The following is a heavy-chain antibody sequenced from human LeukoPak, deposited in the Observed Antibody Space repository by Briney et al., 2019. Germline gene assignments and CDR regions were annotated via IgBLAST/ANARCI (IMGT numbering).Heavy chain of an antibody. CDR2: INTNTGNP. Sequence: ASVKVSCKASGYTFTSYAMNWVRQAPGQGLEWMGWINTNTGNPTYAQGFTGRFVFSLDTSVSTAYLQISSLKAEDTAVYYCARITVTTYAENLFGYWGQGTLVTVSS. CDR1: GYTFTSYA. CDR3: ARITVTTYAENLFGY. J-gene: IGHJ4*02. V-gene: IGHV7-4-1*02. D-gene: IGHD4-17*01.